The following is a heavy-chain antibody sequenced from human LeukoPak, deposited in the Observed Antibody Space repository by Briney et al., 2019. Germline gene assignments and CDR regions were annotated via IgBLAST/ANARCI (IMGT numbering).Heavy chain of an antibody. CDR1: GFTFSNYC. CDR3: ARVAGGNSPYYFDY. D-gene: IGHD4-23*01. Sequence: PGGSLRLSCAASGFTFSNYCMHWVRQALGEGVVCGSRINSDGSSTDYAGSVKGRFTISRDNAKNTRYLQMNSLRAEDTSVYYCARVAGGNSPYYFDYWGQGTLVTVSS. V-gene: IGHV3-74*01. CDR2: INSDGSST. J-gene: IGHJ4*02.